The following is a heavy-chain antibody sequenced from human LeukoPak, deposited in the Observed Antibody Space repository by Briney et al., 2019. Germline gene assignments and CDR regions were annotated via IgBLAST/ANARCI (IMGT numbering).Heavy chain of an antibody. D-gene: IGHD5-18*01. CDR3: AKIRTIGYSYGSPIGY. J-gene: IGHJ4*02. V-gene: IGHV1-2*02. CDR2: INPNSGGT. CDR1: GYTFTGYY. Sequence: ASVKVSCKASGYTFTGYYMYWVRQAPGQGLEWMGWINPNSGGTNYAQKFQGRVTMTRDTSISTAYMELSRLRSDDTAVYYCAKIRTIGYSYGSPIGYWGQGTLVTVSS.